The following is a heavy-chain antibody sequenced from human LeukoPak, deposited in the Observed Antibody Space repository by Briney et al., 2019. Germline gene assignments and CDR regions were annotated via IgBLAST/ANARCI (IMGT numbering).Heavy chain of an antibody. V-gene: IGHV4-39*01. CDR2: IYYSGST. J-gene: IGHJ4*02. D-gene: IGHD3-3*01. CDR1: GGSISSSIYY. CDR3: ASRPFLSLEWLSPFDY. Sequence: SETLSLTCTVSGGSISSSIYYWGWIRQPPGKGLEWIGSIYYSGSTYYNPSLKSRVTISVDTSKNQFSLKLSSVTAADTAVYCCASRPFLSLEWLSPFDYWGQGTLVTVSS.